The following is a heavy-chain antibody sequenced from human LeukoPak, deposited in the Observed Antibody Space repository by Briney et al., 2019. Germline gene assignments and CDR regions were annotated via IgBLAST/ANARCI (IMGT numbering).Heavy chain of an antibody. V-gene: IGHV3-11*01. CDR2: ISSSGSTI. CDR3: ARDSPMHAFDI. Sequence: GGSLRLSCATSGFTFSDYYMSWIRQAPGKGLEWVSYISSSGSTIYYADSVKGRFTISRDNAKNSLFLQMNSLRAEDTAVYYCARDSPMHAFDIWGQGTMVTVSS. CDR1: GFTFSDYY. J-gene: IGHJ3*02.